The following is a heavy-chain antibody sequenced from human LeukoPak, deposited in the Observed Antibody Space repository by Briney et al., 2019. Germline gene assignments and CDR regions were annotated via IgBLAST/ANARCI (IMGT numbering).Heavy chain of an antibody. CDR2: INGDGRII. CDR1: GFTFSSNW. D-gene: IGHD5-18*01. J-gene: IGHJ6*02. CDR3: VKDIVGYSYGYQGRMDV. V-gene: IGHV3-74*03. Sequence: GGSLRLSCAASGFTFSSNWMHWVRQAPGKGLVWISRINGDGRIIEHAESVKGRFTISRNNADNTLHLQMNSLRAEDTALYYCVKDIVGYSYGYQGRMDVWGQGTTVTVSS.